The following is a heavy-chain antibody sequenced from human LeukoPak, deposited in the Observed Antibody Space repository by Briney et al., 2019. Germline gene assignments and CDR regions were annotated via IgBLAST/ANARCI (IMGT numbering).Heavy chain of an antibody. CDR3: AREAGRRIAAAGKGYYGMDV. CDR1: GGSISSGGYY. Sequence: SQTLSLTCTVSGGSISSGGYYWSWIRQPPGKGLEWIGYIYYSGSTNYNPSLKSRVTISVDTSKNQFSLKLSSVTAADTAVYYCAREAGRRIAAAGKGYYGMDVWGQGTTVTVSS. V-gene: IGHV4-61*08. D-gene: IGHD6-13*01. CDR2: IYYSGST. J-gene: IGHJ6*02.